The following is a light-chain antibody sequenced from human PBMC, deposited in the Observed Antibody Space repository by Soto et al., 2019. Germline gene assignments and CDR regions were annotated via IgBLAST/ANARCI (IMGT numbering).Light chain of an antibody. J-gene: IGLJ2*01. CDR2: DVT. CDR1: SSDVGGYNF. V-gene: IGLV2-14*03. CDR3: SSYTTSSQLV. Sequence: QSVLTQPASVSGSPGQSITISCTGTSSDVGGYNFVSWYQHHPGKAPKLMIYDVTNRPSGVSDRFSGSKSGNTASLTISGLQAEDEAAYYCSSYTTSSQLVFGGGTKVTVL.